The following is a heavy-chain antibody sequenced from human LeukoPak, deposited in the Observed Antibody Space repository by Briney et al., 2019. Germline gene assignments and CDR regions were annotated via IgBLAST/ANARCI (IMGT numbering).Heavy chain of an antibody. D-gene: IGHD3-10*01. CDR1: GFTFSDYY. J-gene: IGHJ5*02. Sequence: GGSLRLSCAASGFTFSDYYMSWIHQAPGKGLEWVSYISSASNTIYYADSVKGRFTISRDNAKNSLYLQMNSLRAEDTAMYYCARDGWFGDYNWFDPWGQGTLVTVSS. V-gene: IGHV3-11*04. CDR2: ISSASNTI. CDR3: ARDGWFGDYNWFDP.